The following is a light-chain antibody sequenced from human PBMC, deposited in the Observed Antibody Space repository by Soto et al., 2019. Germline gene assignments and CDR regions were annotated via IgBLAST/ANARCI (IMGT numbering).Light chain of an antibody. CDR1: PSVSSN. J-gene: IGKJ2*01. CDR3: QQYNSWPPYT. V-gene: IGKV3-15*01. CDR2: GAF. Sequence: IVMTQSPALLSVSPGERAPLSCRASPSVSSNLAWSQQKPGRAPRLLISGAFTRATGIPDRFSGSGSGTKFTLTISGLQSEDFGVYYCQQYNSWPPYTFGQGTRLEIK.